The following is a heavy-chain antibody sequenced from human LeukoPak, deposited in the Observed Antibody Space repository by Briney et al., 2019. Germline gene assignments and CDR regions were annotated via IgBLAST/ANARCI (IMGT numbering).Heavy chain of an antibody. CDR2: ISSNGRSI. D-gene: IGHD6-13*01. CDR1: GFTFSSYA. Sequence: GGSLRLSRAASGFTFSSYAMHWVRQAPGKGLEYVSAISSNGRSIFYANSVKGRFTISRDNSKNTLYFQMGSLRADDMAVYYCARGSSNSWYRNWFDPWGQGTLVTVSS. V-gene: IGHV3-64*01. J-gene: IGHJ5*02. CDR3: ARGSSNSWYRNWFDP.